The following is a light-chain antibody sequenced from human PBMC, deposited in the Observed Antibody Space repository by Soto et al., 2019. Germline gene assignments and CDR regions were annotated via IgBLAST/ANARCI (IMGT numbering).Light chain of an antibody. CDR3: QQYGSSPWA. J-gene: IGKJ1*01. Sequence: EIVLTQSPGTLSLSPGERATLSCRASQSVSSSFLAWYQQKPGQAPRLLIYCASNRAAGIPDRFSGSGSGTDFTLTISILEPEDFAVYYCQQYGSSPWAFVQGTKVEIE. CDR1: QSVSSSF. CDR2: CAS. V-gene: IGKV3-20*01.